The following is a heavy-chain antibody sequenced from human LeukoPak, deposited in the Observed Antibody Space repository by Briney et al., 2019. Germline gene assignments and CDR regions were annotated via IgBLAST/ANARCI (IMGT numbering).Heavy chain of an antibody. CDR3: AKDLPADSSGYDY. CDR2: IYYSGST. J-gene: IGHJ4*02. V-gene: IGHV4-59*01. Sequence: SETLSLTCTVSGGSISSYYWSWIRQPPGKGLEWIGYIYYSGSTNYNPSLKSRVTISVDTSKNQFSLKLSSVTAADTAVYYCAKDLPADSSGYDYWGQGTLVTVSS. CDR1: GGSISSYY. D-gene: IGHD3-22*01.